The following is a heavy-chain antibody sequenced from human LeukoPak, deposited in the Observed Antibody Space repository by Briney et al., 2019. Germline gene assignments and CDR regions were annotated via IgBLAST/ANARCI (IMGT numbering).Heavy chain of an antibody. CDR2: INDSGSY. CDR1: GGSFSGYC. CDR3: ARGYGGYARGPI. V-gene: IGHV4-34*01. D-gene: IGHD4-17*01. J-gene: IGHJ4*02. Sequence: SETQTLICALYGGSFSGYCWRWTRQPPGKGLEWIGEINDSGSYNYNPSLKSRVTISVDTSKNQFSLKLSSVTAADTAVYYCARGYGGYARGPIWGQGTLVTVSS.